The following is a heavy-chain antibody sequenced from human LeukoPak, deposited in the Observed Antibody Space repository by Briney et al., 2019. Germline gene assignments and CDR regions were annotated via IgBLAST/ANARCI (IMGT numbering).Heavy chain of an antibody. CDR3: AKDLRYCSSTSCKNWFDP. V-gene: IGHV3-23*01. D-gene: IGHD2-2*01. CDR2: ISGSGGST. CDR1: GFTFSSYA. J-gene: IGHJ5*02. Sequence: GGSLRLSCAASGFTFSSYAMSWVRQAPGKGLEWVSAISGSGGSTYYADSVKGRFTISRGNSKNTLYLQMNSLRAEDTAVYYCAKDLRYCSSTSCKNWFDPWGQGTLVTVSS.